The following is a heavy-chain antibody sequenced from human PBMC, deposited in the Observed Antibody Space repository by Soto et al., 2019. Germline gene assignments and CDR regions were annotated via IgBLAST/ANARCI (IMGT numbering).Heavy chain of an antibody. CDR2: INPDNVNT. CDR1: GYTFTRYT. V-gene: IGHV1-3*01. CDR3: ARGIAPGQLHT. D-gene: IGHD2-2*01. Sequence: QVQLVQSGAEVKKPGASVKISCKASGYTFTRYTMNWVRQAPGQRLEGMGWINPDNVNTKSSQKFQDRVIITRDTSPSTAYMDLSSLRSEDTAVYYCARGIAPGQLHTWGQGTLVTVYS. J-gene: IGHJ5*02.